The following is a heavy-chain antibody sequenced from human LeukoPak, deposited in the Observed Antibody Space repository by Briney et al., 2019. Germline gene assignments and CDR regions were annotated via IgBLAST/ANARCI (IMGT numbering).Heavy chain of an antibody. CDR3: ARGCPSTSCSKWFDP. D-gene: IGHD2-2*01. CDR1: GYSFTSYW. J-gene: IGHJ5*02. Sequence: PGESLKISCKGSGYSFTSYWIGWVRQMPGKGLEWMGIIYPGDSDTRYSPSFQGQVTISADKSISTAYLQWSSLKASDTAMYYCARGCPSTSCSKWFDPWGQGTLVTVSS. V-gene: IGHV5-51*01. CDR2: IYPGDSDT.